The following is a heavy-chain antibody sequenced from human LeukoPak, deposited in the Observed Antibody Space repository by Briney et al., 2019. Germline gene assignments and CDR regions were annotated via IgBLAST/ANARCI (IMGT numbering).Heavy chain of an antibody. D-gene: IGHD3-10*01. CDR2: INHSGST. CDR1: GGSFSGYY. V-gene: IGHV4-34*01. Sequence: PSETLSLTCAVYGGSFSGYYWSWIRQPPGKGLEWIGEINHSGSTNYNPSLKSRVTISVDTSKNQFSLKLSSVTAADTAAYYCARILLWFGEIHDAFDIWGQGTMVTVSS. J-gene: IGHJ3*02. CDR3: ARILLWFGEIHDAFDI.